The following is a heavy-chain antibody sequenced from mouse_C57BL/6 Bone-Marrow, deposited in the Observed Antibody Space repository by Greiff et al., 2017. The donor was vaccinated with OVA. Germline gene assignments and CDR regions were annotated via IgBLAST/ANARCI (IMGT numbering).Heavy chain of an antibody. J-gene: IGHJ3*01. D-gene: IGHD2-1*01. Sequence: VQLVESGPELVKPGASVKISCKASGYAFSSSWMNWVKQRPGKGLEWIGRIYPGDGDTNYNGKFKGKATLTADKSSSTASMQLSSLTSEDSAVYFCARSNYVGFAYWGQGTLVTVSA. CDR1: GYAFSSSW. V-gene: IGHV1-82*01. CDR2: IYPGDGDT. CDR3: ARSNYVGFAY.